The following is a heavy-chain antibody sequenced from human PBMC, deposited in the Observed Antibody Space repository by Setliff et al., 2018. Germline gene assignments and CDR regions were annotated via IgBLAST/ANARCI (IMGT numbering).Heavy chain of an antibody. V-gene: IGHV4-39*02. CDR3: AGRDYSGGDS. CDR2: IYNSGTT. D-gene: IGHD4-4*01. CDR1: GDSISNTGYY. J-gene: IGHJ5*01. Sequence: SETLSLTCIVAGDSISNTGYYWGWIRQPPGKGLEWTGRIYNSGTTNYNPSLKSRVTISADTSNNSFSLNLFSVTAADTAVYYCAGRDYSGGDSWGHGTLVTVSS.